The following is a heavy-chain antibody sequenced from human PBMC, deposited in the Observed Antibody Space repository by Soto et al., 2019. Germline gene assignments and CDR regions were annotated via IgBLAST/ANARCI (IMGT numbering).Heavy chain of an antibody. CDR1: GGSISSYY. CDR2: IYYSGST. D-gene: IGHD6-19*01. V-gene: IGHV4-59*01. CDR3: AGAVAGTGFDY. Sequence: SETLSLTCTVSGGSISSYYWSWIRQPPGKGLEWIGYIYYSGSTNYNPSLKSRVTMSVDTSKNQFSLKLSSVTAADTAVYYCAGAVAGTGFDYWGQGTLVTVSS. J-gene: IGHJ4*02.